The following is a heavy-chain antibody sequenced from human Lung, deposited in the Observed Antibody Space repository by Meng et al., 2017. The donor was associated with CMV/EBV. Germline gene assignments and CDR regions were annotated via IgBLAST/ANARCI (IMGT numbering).Heavy chain of an antibody. CDR3: AREEAMVGYYTNWLDA. D-gene: IGHD5-18*01. CDR1: GFPFRSYA. Sequence: GGSLRLXCAASGFPFRSYAMSWVRQAPGKGLEWVSSISGSVGNTYYADSVKGRFTISRDNSGDTLYMQMSSLRAEDTAVYYCAREEAMVGYYTNWLDAWGQGALVXVSS. J-gene: IGHJ5*02. CDR2: ISGSVGNT. V-gene: IGHV3-23*01.